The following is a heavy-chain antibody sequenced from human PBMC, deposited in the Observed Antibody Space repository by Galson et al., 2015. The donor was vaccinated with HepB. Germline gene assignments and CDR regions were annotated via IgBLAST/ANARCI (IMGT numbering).Heavy chain of an antibody. D-gene: IGHD3-3*01. CDR3: AHRRRPRGGYDFWSAGKRVNAFDI. Sequence: PALVKPIQTLTLTCTFSGFSLSTSGVGVGWIRQPPGKALEWLALIYWDDDKRYSPSLKSRLTITKDTSKNQVVLTMTNMDPVDTATYYCAHRRRPRGGYDFWSAGKRVNAFDIWGQGTMVTVSS. CDR1: GFSLSTSGVG. J-gene: IGHJ3*02. CDR2: IYWDDDK. V-gene: IGHV2-5*02.